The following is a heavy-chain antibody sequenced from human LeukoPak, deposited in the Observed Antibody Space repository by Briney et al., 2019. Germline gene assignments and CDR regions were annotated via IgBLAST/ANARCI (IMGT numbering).Heavy chain of an antibody. CDR2: INPNSGGT. Sequence: ASVKVSCKASGYTFTGYYMHWVRQAPGQGLEWMGWINPNSGGTNYAQKFQGRVTMTRDTSISTAYMELSRLRSDDTAVYYCARDPPPVGGEFDYWGQGTLVTVSS. CDR1: GYTFTGYY. V-gene: IGHV1-2*02. D-gene: IGHD3-10*01. CDR3: ARDPPPVGGEFDY. J-gene: IGHJ4*02.